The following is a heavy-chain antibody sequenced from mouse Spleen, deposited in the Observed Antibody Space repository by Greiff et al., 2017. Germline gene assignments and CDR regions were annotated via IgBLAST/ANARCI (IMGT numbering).Heavy chain of an antibody. J-gene: IGHJ2*01. CDR1: GFTFRDYS. V-gene: IGHV5-12*02. CDR2: ISNGGGST. Sequence: VHRVASGGGLVQPGGSLKLSCATSGFTFRDYSMSWVRQTPEKRLEWVAYISNGGGSTYYPDTVKGRFTISRDNAKNTLYLQMSRLKSEDTARYYCARRGLRGSFDYWGQGTTLTVSS. CDR3: ARRGLRGSFDY. D-gene: IGHD1-1*01.